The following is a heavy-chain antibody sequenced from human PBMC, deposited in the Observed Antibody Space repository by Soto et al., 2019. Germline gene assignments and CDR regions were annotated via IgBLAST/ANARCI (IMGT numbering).Heavy chain of an antibody. J-gene: IGHJ6*02. Sequence: SETLSLTCNVSGGAIDSGGYYWCWIRQHPGKCLEWIGYIYYSGSTYYNPSLKSRVSISIDTSKNQFSLELISVTAADTAVYYCARVGTSYARRGLDVWGQGTTVTFYS. CDR1: GGAIDSGGYY. D-gene: IGHD7-27*01. V-gene: IGHV4-31*03. CDR2: IYYSGST. CDR3: ARVGTSYARRGLDV.